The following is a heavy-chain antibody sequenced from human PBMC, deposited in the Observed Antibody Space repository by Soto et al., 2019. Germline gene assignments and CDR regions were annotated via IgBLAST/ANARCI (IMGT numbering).Heavy chain of an antibody. CDR1: GYTFISYG. J-gene: IGHJ5*02. CDR3: ARAGGGYCTNGVCYGDNWFDP. CDR2: ISPYNGDT. V-gene: IGHV1-18*01. Sequence: QVQLAQSGPEMKKPGASVTVSCKASGYTFISYGITWVRQAPGQGLEWVGWISPYNGDTNYAQSFQGRLSMTTDASTSTAYMYLTSLRSDDTAVYYCARAGGGYCTNGVCYGDNWFDPWGQGTLVSVSS. D-gene: IGHD2-8*01.